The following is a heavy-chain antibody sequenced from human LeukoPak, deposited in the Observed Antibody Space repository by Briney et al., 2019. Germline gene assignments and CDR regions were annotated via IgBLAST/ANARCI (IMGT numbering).Heavy chain of an antibody. CDR3: ARDGRNYYYDSSGYHRIDY. Sequence: SETLSLTCAVYGGSFSGYYWSWIRQPPGKGLEWIGEINHSESTNYNPSLKSRVTISVDTSKNQFSLKLSSVTAADTAAYYCARDGRNYYYDSSGYHRIDYWGQGTLVTVSS. J-gene: IGHJ4*02. D-gene: IGHD3-22*01. V-gene: IGHV4-34*01. CDR1: GGSFSGYY. CDR2: INHSEST.